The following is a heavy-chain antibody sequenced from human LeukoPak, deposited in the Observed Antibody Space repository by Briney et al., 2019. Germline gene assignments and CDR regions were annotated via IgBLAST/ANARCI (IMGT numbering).Heavy chain of an antibody. V-gene: IGHV3-15*01. Sequence: GGSLRLSCAASGLTFSNAWITWVRQAPGKGLEWVGRIKIKTDGGTTDYAAPVKGRFTISRDDSKNTLYLQINSLKTEDTAVYYCTTERQGGLDYWGQGTLVTVSS. CDR2: IKIKTDGGTT. J-gene: IGHJ4*02. CDR1: GLTFSNAW. CDR3: TTERQGGLDY.